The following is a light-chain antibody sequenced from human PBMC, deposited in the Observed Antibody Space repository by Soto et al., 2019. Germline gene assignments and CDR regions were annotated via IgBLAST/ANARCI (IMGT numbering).Light chain of an antibody. CDR3: LQTYNLPRT. Sequence: EIVLTQSPATLSLSPGERATLSCRASENVRTFVDWYQQKPGQAPRLLIHGASNRATGIPARFSGSGSGTDFTLTIRNMQREDFATYYCLQTYNLPRTFGQGTKVDIK. V-gene: IGKV3-11*01. J-gene: IGKJ1*01. CDR1: ENVRTF. CDR2: GAS.